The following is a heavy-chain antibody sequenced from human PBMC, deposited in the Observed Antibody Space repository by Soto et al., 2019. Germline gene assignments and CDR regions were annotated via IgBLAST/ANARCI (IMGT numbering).Heavy chain of an antibody. CDR1: GGSISSGGYY. CDR3: ARGGGITSFGVVSNFDY. J-gene: IGHJ4*02. CDR2: IYYSGST. D-gene: IGHD3-3*01. V-gene: IGHV4-31*03. Sequence: HVQLQESGPGLVKPSQTLSLTCTVSGGSISSGGYYWSWIRQHPGKGLEWIGYIYYSGSTYYNPSLKSRVTISVDTSKNQFSLKLSSVTAADTAVYYCARGGGITSFGVVSNFDYWGQGTLVTVSS.